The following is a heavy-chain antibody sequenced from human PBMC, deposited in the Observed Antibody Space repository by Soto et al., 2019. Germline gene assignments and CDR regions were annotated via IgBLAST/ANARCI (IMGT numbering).Heavy chain of an antibody. CDR1: GFTFDDYA. Sequence: GGSLRLSCAASGFTFDDYAMHWVRQAPGKGLEWVSGISWNSGSIGYADSVKGRFTISRDNAKNSLYLQMNSLRAEDTALYYCAKDIGLVAVAGFDAFDIWGQGTMVTVSS. CDR2: ISWNSGSI. V-gene: IGHV3-9*01. CDR3: AKDIGLVAVAGFDAFDI. D-gene: IGHD6-19*01. J-gene: IGHJ3*02.